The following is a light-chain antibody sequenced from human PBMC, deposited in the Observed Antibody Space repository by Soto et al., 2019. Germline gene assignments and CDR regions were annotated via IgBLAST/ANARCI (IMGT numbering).Light chain of an antibody. Sequence: EIVMTQSPATLSLSAGERATLSCRASQSVSSYLAWYQQKPGQAPRLLIFGASYRATGIPARFSGSGSGTEFNLTISSLQSEDFAVYFCQQYDDWLRLTFGGGTKVDIK. CDR1: QSVSSY. CDR3: QQYDDWLRLT. V-gene: IGKV3D-15*01. CDR2: GAS. J-gene: IGKJ4*01.